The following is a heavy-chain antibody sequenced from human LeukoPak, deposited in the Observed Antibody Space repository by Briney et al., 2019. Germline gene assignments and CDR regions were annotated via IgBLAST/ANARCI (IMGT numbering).Heavy chain of an antibody. Sequence: PGGSLRLSCAASGFTFSSYAMHWVRQAPGKGLEWVAVISYDGSNKYYADSVKGRFTISRDNSKNTLYLQMNSLRAEDTAVYYCAREVAYSPNWFDPWGQGTLVTVSS. D-gene: IGHD3-16*01. CDR3: AREVAYSPNWFDP. CDR2: ISYDGSNK. CDR1: GFTFSSYA. J-gene: IGHJ5*02. V-gene: IGHV3-30-3*01.